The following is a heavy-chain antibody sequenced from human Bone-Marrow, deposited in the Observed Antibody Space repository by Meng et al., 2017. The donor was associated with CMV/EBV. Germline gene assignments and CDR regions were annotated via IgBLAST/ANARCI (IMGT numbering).Heavy chain of an antibody. Sequence: VQFVHSRARLFLPCGSLILSCAVSGFTLVIYWMHWVRQAPGQGLELFCIIYRGDSTYYVDSVKGRFTVSRDNSKNTMYLQMNSLRVEDTAVYYCTGDSVSHPNLDYWGQGTLVTVSS. V-gene: IGHV3-66*01. J-gene: IGHJ4*02. CDR1: GFTLVIYW. CDR2: IYRGDST. D-gene: IGHD2-8*01. CDR3: TGDSVSHPNLDY.